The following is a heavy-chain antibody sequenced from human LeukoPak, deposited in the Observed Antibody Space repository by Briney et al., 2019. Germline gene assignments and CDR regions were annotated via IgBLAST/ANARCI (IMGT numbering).Heavy chain of an antibody. Sequence: PSETLSLTFTVSGGSISSSSYYWGWIRQPPGKGLEWIGSIYYSGSTYYNPSLKSRVTISVDTSKSQFSLNLSSVTAADTAVYYCARMTTVVTVDYWGQGTLVTVSS. CDR1: GGSISSSSYY. CDR3: ARMTTVVTVDY. V-gene: IGHV4-39*07. D-gene: IGHD4-23*01. CDR2: IYYSGST. J-gene: IGHJ4*02.